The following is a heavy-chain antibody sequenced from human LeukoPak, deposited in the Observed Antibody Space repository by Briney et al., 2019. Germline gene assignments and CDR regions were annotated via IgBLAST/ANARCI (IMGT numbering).Heavy chain of an antibody. J-gene: IGHJ4*02. Sequence: PSETLSLTCTVSGGSIPTKNFYWGWIRQPPGKGLEWIGSVFYSGRTYYNPSLKSRVTIFVDPSKNQFSLKLSSVTAADTAVYYCARDQASFDYWGQGTLVTVSS. V-gene: IGHV4-39*07. CDR1: GGSIPTKNFY. CDR2: VFYSGRT. CDR3: ARDQASFDY.